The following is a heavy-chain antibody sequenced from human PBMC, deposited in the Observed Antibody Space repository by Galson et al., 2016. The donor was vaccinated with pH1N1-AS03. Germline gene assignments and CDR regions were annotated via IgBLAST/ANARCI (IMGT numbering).Heavy chain of an antibody. D-gene: IGHD6-13*01. Sequence: DSVKGRFTISRDNSKNTLYLQMDSVRADDTAVYYCATPPIAAAGIPGAYWGQGTLVTVSS. V-gene: IGHV3-23*01. J-gene: IGHJ4*02. CDR3: ATPPIAAAGIPGAY.